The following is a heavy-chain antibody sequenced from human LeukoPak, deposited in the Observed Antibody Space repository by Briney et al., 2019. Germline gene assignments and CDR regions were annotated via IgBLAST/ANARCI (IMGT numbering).Heavy chain of an antibody. J-gene: IGHJ4*02. CDR1: GFTFSSYG. V-gene: IGHV3-30*18. CDR3: AKDQERGGYSYGSFDY. CDR2: ISYDGSNK. Sequence: GGPLRLSCAASGFTFSSYGMHWVRQAPGKGLEWVAVISYDGSNKYYADSVKGRFTISRDNSKNTLYLQMNSLRAEDTAVYYCAKDQERGGYSYGSFDYWGQGTLVTVSS. D-gene: IGHD5-18*01.